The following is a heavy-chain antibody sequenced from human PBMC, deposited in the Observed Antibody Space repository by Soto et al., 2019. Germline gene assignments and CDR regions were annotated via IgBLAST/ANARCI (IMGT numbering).Heavy chain of an antibody. V-gene: IGHV1-8*01. CDR2: MNPSGGST. Sequence: ASVKVSCKASGYTFTSYDINWVRQATGQGLEWMGWMNPSGGSTSYTQKFQGRVTMTRDTSTSTVYMELSSLRSEDTAVYYCARREWELDYNWFDPWGQGTLVTVSS. CDR1: GYTFTSYD. J-gene: IGHJ5*02. D-gene: IGHD1-26*01. CDR3: ARREWELDYNWFDP.